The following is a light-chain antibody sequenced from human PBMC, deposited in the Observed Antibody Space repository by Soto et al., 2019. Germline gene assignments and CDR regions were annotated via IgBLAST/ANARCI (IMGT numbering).Light chain of an antibody. V-gene: IGLV2-14*01. Sequence: QSVLTQPASVSGSPGQSITISCTGTSGDVGAYNYVSWYQQHPGKAPRLMIYDVSNRPSGASNRFSGSKSGNTASLTISGLQSEDEADYFCSSCTTSTTLVFGGGTKVTVL. CDR3: SSCTTSTTLV. J-gene: IGLJ3*02. CDR1: SGDVGAYNY. CDR2: DVS.